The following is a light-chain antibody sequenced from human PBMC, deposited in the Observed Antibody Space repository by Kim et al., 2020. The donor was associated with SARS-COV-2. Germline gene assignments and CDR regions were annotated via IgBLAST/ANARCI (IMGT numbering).Light chain of an antibody. V-gene: IGLV1-44*01. CDR3: AAWDASLNVVV. CDR1: SSSSGRTT. J-gene: IGLJ2*01. Sequence: GQRVTLACAGSSSSSGRTTVNWYQQLPGRAPKVLISKNDQRPSGVPDRFSGFKSGTSASLAISGLQTEDEADYYCAAWDASLNVVVFGGGTQLTVL. CDR2: KND.